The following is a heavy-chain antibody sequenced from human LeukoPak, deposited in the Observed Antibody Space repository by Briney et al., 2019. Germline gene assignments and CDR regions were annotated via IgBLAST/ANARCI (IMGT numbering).Heavy chain of an antibody. CDR3: AKDRQQLVRRAYYFDY. CDR2: INSDGGTT. Sequence: GGSLRLSCAASGFTFGTYWMHWVRQAPGKGLVWVSGINSDGGTTTYADSVKGRFTISRDNSKNTLYLQMNSLRAEDTAVYYCAKDRQQLVRRAYYFDYWGQGTLVTVSS. CDR1: GFTFGTYW. D-gene: IGHD6-13*01. J-gene: IGHJ4*02. V-gene: IGHV3-74*01.